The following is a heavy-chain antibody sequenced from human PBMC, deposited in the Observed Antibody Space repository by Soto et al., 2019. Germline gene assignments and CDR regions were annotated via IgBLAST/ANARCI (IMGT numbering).Heavy chain of an antibody. V-gene: IGHV3-23*01. CDR1: GFTFSKFV. CDR3: TKASPDRHHMDV. J-gene: IGHJ6*02. CDR2: ITETGGDT. Sequence: EVQLLESGGDSVQPGGSLRLSCAASGFTFSKFVMRWVRQTPGKGLEWVSTITETGGDTYYTDSVKGRFTISRDNSKNTLYLQMTSLRAEDTALYYCTKASPDRHHMDVWGQGTTVTVSS.